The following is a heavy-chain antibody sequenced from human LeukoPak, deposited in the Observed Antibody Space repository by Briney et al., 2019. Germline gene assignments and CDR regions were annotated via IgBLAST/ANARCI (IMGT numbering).Heavy chain of an antibody. V-gene: IGHV1-18*01. CDR2: ISAYNGNT. J-gene: IGHJ5*02. D-gene: IGHD3-3*01. Sequence: ASVKVSFKASGYTFTSYGISWVRQAPGQGLEWMGWISAYNGNTNYAQKLQGRVTMTTDTSTSTAYMELRSLRSDDTAVYYCARVKRRITIFGVVTARWFDPWGQGTLVTVSS. CDR1: GYTFTSYG. CDR3: ARVKRRITIFGVVTARWFDP.